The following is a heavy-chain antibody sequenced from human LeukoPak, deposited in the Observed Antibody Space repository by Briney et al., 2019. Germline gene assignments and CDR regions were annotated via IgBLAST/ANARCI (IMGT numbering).Heavy chain of an antibody. CDR3: ARGHLGATLFSSIDY. J-gene: IGHJ4*02. V-gene: IGHV3-21*01. Sequence: PGGSLRLSCAASGFTFSSYGMHWVRQAPGKGLEWVSSISTSSSYIYYADSVKGRFTISRDNARNSLYLQMNSLRAEDTAVYYCARGHLGATLFSSIDYWGQGTLVTVSS. CDR1: GFTFSSYG. CDR2: ISTSSSYI. D-gene: IGHD1-26*01.